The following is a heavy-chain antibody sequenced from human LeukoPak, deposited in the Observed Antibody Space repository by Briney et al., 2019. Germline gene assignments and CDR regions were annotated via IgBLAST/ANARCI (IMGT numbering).Heavy chain of an antibody. J-gene: IGHJ4*02. Sequence: GRSLRLSCAASGFTFSSYAMSWVRQAPGRGLEWVSAISGSGGSTYYADSVKGRFTISRDNSKNTLYLQMNSLRAEDTAVYYCAKSAAAGTGLGDWGQGTLVTVSS. D-gene: IGHD6-13*01. CDR1: GFTFSSYA. V-gene: IGHV3-23*01. CDR3: AKSAAAGTGLGD. CDR2: ISGSGGST.